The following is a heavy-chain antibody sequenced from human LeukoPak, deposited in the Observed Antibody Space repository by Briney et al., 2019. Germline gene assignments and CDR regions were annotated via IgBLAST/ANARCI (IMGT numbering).Heavy chain of an antibody. CDR1: GFTFEDYT. J-gene: IGHJ3*01. CDR2: IGGSGGLT. D-gene: IGHD1/OR15-1a*01. V-gene: IGHV3-43*02. Sequence: GGSLRLSCVASGFTFEDYTMLWVRQAPGKGLEWVSLIGGSGGLTFYGDSVEGRFTISRNNGRDSVYLQMNSPRTEDTALYYCVKVITGWNTFAFDLWGPGTRVTVS. CDR3: VKVITGWNTFAFDL.